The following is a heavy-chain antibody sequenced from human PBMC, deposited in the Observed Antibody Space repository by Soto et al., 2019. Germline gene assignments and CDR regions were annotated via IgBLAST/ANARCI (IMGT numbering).Heavy chain of an antibody. CDR2: ISSSSSYI. Sequence: GGSLRLSCAASGFTFSSYSMNWVRQAPGKGLEWVSSISSSSSYIYYADSVKGRFTISRDNAKNSLYLQMNSLRAEDTAVYYCARDGHDYGDYVSAFDIWGQGTMVTVSS. CDR1: GFTFSSYS. J-gene: IGHJ3*02. CDR3: ARDGHDYGDYVSAFDI. D-gene: IGHD4-17*01. V-gene: IGHV3-21*01.